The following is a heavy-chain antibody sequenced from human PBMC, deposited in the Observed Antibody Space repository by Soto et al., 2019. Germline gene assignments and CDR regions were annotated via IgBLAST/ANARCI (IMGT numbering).Heavy chain of an antibody. CDR1: GFTFSSYA. D-gene: IGHD2-15*01. V-gene: IGHV3-23*01. J-gene: IGHJ6*02. CDR3: AKGPRAAGANYYYYGIDG. CDR2: ISGSGGST. Sequence: VSLRLSCAASGFTFSSYAMSWVRQAPGKGLEWVSAISGSGGSTYYADSVRGRFTISRDNSKNTLYLQMNSLRAEETAVYYCAKGPRAAGANYYYYGIDGRDRQTTVAVS.